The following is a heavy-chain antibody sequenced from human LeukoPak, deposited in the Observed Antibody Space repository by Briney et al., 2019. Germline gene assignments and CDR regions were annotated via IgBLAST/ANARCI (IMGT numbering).Heavy chain of an antibody. D-gene: IGHD3-22*01. CDR2: IYYTGST. CDR1: GGSVSSGSYY. Sequence: SETLSLTCTVSGGSVSSGSYYWSWIRQPPGKGLEWIGYIYYTGSTNYNPSLKSRVTMSLDTSKNQFSLKLSSVTAADTAVYYCARDTYDSSGYSKFDYWGQGTLVTASS. V-gene: IGHV4-61*01. CDR3: ARDTYDSSGYSKFDY. J-gene: IGHJ4*02.